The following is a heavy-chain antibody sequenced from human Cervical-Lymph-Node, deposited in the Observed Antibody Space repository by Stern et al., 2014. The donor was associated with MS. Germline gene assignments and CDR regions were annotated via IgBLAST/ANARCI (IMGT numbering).Heavy chain of an antibody. CDR2: IIPIIGIA. CDR1: GGTFNVYA. V-gene: IGHV1-69*01. CDR3: ARDGRHTNNYGLDV. J-gene: IGHJ6*02. Sequence: VQLVQSGAEVKKPGSSVKVSCHTSGGTFNVYAINWLRQATGQGLEWMGGIIPIIGIANYAQKFQGRVTITADESTRTSSMQLSSLTSNDTAVYYCARDGRHTNNYGLDVWGQGTTVTVSS.